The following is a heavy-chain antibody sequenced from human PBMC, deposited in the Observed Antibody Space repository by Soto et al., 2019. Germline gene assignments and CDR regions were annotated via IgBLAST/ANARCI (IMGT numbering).Heavy chain of an antibody. CDR1: GFTFSSYA. J-gene: IGHJ4*02. D-gene: IGHD1-1*01. V-gene: IGHV3-23*01. Sequence: PGGSLRLSCAASGFTFSSYAMSWVRQAPGKGLEWVSAISGSGGSTYYADSVKGRFTISRDNSKNTLYLQMNSLSAEDTAVYYCAKDEGPTGTTYYFDYCGQGTLVTVSS. CDR2: ISGSGGST. CDR3: AKDEGPTGTTYYFDY.